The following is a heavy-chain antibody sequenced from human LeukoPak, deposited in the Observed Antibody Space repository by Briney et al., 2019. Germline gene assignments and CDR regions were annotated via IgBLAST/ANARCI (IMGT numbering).Heavy chain of an antibody. D-gene: IGHD1-26*01. CDR2: ITSTSSYI. J-gene: IGHJ6*03. CDR1: GFTFSNYN. Sequence: GGSLRLSCAASGFTFSNYNMNWVRQAPGKGLEWVSSITSTSSYIYYADSVKGRFTISRGNAENSLYLQMNSLRAEDTAVYYCARDPYSGSYGDYYYYYMDIWGKGTTVTISS. CDR3: ARDPYSGSYGDYYYYYMDI. V-gene: IGHV3-21*01.